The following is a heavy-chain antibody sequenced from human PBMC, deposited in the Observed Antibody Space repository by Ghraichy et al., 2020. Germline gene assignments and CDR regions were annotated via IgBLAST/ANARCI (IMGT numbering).Heavy chain of an antibody. J-gene: IGHJ4*02. V-gene: IGHV4-59*01. D-gene: IGHD5-12*01. CDR3: ARDGSPVATAPAGFDY. CDR2: IYYSGST. Sequence: SETLSLTCTVSGGSISSYYWSWIRQPPGKGLEWIGYIYYSGSTNYNPSLKSRVTISVDTSKNQFSLKLSSVTTADTAVYYCARDGSPVATAPAGFDYWGQGTLVTVSS. CDR1: GGSISSYY.